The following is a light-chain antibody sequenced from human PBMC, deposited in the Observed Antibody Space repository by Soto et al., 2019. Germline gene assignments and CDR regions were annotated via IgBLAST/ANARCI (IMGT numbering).Light chain of an antibody. V-gene: IGKV3-15*01. CDR3: QQYNNGPPLT. CDR1: QSVSSN. J-gene: IGKJ1*01. CDR2: GAS. Sequence: VMTQSAATMSMYKGERATLSCRASQSVSSNLAWYQQKPGQAPRLLIYGASTRATGIPARFSGSGSGTEFTLTISSLQSEDFAVYYCQQYNNGPPLTFGQGPKVDTK.